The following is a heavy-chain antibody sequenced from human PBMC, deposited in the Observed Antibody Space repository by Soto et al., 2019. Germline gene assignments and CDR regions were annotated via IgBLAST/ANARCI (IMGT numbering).Heavy chain of an antibody. CDR1: GGSISSGGYY. J-gene: IGHJ4*02. V-gene: IGHV4-31*03. Sequence: KPSETLSLTCTVSGGSISSGGYYWSWIRQHPGKGLEWIGYIYYSGSTYYNPSLKSRVTISVDTSKNQFSLKLSSVTAADTAVYYCAREIVYFGVASHFDYWGQGTLVTVSS. CDR2: IYYSGST. D-gene: IGHD3-3*01. CDR3: AREIVYFGVASHFDY.